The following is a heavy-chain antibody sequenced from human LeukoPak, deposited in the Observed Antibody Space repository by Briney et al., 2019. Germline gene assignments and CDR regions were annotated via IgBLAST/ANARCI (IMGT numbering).Heavy chain of an antibody. CDR1: GYTFTDFA. J-gene: IGHJ4*02. V-gene: IGHV1-18*01. D-gene: IGHD6-13*01. CDR2: ISAYNGNT. CDR3: ARGDPPLQLVD. Sequence: ASVKVSCKASGYTFTDFAISWVRQAPGQGLEWMGWISAYNGNTNYAQKLQGRVTMTTDTSTSTAYMELRSLRSDDTAVYYCARGDPPLQLVDWGQGTLVTVSS.